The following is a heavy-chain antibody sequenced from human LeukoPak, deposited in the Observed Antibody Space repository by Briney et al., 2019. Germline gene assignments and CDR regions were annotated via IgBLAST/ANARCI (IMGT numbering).Heavy chain of an antibody. J-gene: IGHJ3*02. CDR2: IRSKANSYAT. V-gene: IGHV3-73*01. D-gene: IGHD1-26*01. CDR3: TRQVGDDAFDI. CDR1: GFTFSGSA. Sequence: GGSLRLSCAASGFTFSGSAMHWVRQASGKGLEWVGRIRSKANSYATAYAASVKGRFTISRDDSKNTAYLQMNSLEAEDTAVYYCTRQVGDDAFDIWGQGTMVTVSS.